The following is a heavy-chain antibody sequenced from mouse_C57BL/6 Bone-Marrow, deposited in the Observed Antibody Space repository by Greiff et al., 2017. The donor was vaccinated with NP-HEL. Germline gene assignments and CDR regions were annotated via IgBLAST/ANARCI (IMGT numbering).Heavy chain of an antibody. D-gene: IGHD1-1*01. V-gene: IGHV1-18*01. CDR1: GYTFTDYN. CDR2: INPNNGGT. Sequence: EVMLVESGPELVKPGASVKIPCKASGYTFTDYNMDWVKQSHGKSLEWIGDINPNNGGTIYNQKFKGKATLTVDKSSSTAYMELRSLTSEDTAVYYCARRYYYGSSYGWYFDVWGTGTTVTVSS. CDR3: ARRYYYGSSYGWYFDV. J-gene: IGHJ1*03.